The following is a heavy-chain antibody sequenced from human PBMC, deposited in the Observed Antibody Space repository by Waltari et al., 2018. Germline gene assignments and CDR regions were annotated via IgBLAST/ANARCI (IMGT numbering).Heavy chain of an antibody. CDR1: FSRDW. D-gene: IGHD2-2*01. CDR2: INYDGSQK. J-gene: IGHJ4*02. Sequence: FSRDWMSWVRQIPGKGLEWVANINYDGSQKYYVDSVKGRFTISRDNAKNSVYLQMNRLRVEDTAVYYCAKSRGFEYWGQGTLITVSS. CDR3: AKSRGFEY. V-gene: IGHV3-7*01.